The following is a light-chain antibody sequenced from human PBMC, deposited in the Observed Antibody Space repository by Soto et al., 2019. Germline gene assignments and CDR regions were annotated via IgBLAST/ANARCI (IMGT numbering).Light chain of an antibody. J-gene: IGLJ2*01. CDR2: DNN. CDR1: RSNIGKNY. CDR3: ATWDSSLSAVV. V-gene: IGLV1-51*01. Sequence: QSVLTQPPSVSAAPGQKVTISCSGSRSNIGKNYVSWYQQLSGTAPKFLIYDNNKRPSGIPDRFSGSKSGTSATLGITGLQTGDEADYYCATWDSSLSAVVFGGGTKLTVL.